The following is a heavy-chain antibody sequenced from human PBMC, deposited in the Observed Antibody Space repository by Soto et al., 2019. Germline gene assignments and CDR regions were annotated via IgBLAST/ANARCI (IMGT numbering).Heavy chain of an antibody. V-gene: IGHV1-18*01. D-gene: IGHD3-16*01. CDR2: ISAYNGDT. CDR3: ARGRRLFCRFYYYMDS. Sequence: QVQLLQSGAEVKKPGASVKVSCKASGYTFTNYGITWVRQAPGQGLEWMGWISAYNGDTHYTQSLQGRVTMTTDTPEFTAYMEVGGVSSDDTAVYSCARGRRLFCRFYYYMDSWGKGTTVTVSS. J-gene: IGHJ6*03. CDR1: GYTFTNYG.